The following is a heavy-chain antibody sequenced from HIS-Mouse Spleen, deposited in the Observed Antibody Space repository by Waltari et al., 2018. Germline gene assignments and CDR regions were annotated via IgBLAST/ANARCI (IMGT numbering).Heavy chain of an antibody. CDR3: ARGHDYSNYFDY. D-gene: IGHD4-4*01. J-gene: IGHJ4*02. V-gene: IGHV1-8*01. CDR1: GYTFTSYY. Sequence: QVQLVQSGAEVKKPGASVKVSCKASGYTFTSYYINRVRKATGQGLEWMGWMNPNSGNTGYAQKFQGRVTMTRNTSISTAYMELSSLRSEDTAVYYCARGHDYSNYFDYWGQGTLVTVSS. CDR2: MNPNSGNT.